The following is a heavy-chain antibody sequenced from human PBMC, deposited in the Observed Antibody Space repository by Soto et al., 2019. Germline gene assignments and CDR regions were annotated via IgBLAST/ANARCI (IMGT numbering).Heavy chain of an antibody. CDR2: ISGYNGNT. J-gene: IGHJ6*02. V-gene: IGHV1-18*01. D-gene: IGHD5-12*01. Sequence: QVQLVQSGAEVKKPGASVKVSCKAFGYTFSSYGISWVRQAPGQALEWMRWISGYNGNTNSAQKLQGRVTMTTDTSTSTAYMELRRLTSDDTAVYYCARVTPSGYDRAYYYGMDVWVQGTTVTVSS. CDR3: ARVTPSGYDRAYYYGMDV. CDR1: GYTFSSYG.